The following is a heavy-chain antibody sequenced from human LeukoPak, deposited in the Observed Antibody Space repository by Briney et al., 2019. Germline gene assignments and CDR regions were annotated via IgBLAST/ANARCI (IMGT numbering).Heavy chain of an antibody. D-gene: IGHD6-19*01. Sequence: GASVKVSCKASGGTFSSYAISWVRQAPGQGLEWMGWINTNTGNPTYAQGFTGRFVFSLDTSVSTAYLHISSLKAEDTAVYYCATDLKKGDSGCFDYWGQGTLVTVSS. V-gene: IGHV7-4-1*02. CDR3: ATDLKKGDSGCFDY. J-gene: IGHJ4*02. CDR1: GGTFSSYA. CDR2: INTNTGNP.